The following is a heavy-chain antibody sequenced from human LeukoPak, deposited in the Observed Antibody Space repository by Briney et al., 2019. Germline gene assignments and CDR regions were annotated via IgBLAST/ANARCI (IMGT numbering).Heavy chain of an antibody. V-gene: IGHV3-33*01. CDR3: ARESDLKAVAGSDY. CDR2: IWYDGSNK. Sequence: SGGSLRLSCAASGFTFSSYGMHWVRQAPGKGLEWVAVIWYDGSNKYYADSVKGRFTISRDNSKNTLYLQMNSLRAEDTAVYYCARESDLKAVAGSDYWGQGTLVTVSS. D-gene: IGHD6-19*01. CDR1: GFTFSSYG. J-gene: IGHJ4*02.